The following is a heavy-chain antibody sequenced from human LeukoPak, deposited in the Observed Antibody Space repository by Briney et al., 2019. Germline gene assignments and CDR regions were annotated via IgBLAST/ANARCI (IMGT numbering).Heavy chain of an antibody. V-gene: IGHV4-59*01. CDR3: ARSHHDFWSGPTNAFDI. Sequence: SETLSLTCTGLGGSISSYYWSWIRQPPGEGLELIGHIYYSGSTNYNPPLKSRVTISVDTSKNQFSLKLSSVTAAGTAVYYCARSHHDFWSGPTNAFDIWGQGTMVTVSS. CDR1: GGSISSYY. J-gene: IGHJ3*02. CDR2: IYYSGST. D-gene: IGHD3-3*01.